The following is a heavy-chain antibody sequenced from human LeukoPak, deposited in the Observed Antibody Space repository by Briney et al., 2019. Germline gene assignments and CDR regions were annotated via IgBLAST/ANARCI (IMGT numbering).Heavy chain of an antibody. D-gene: IGHD5-24*01. CDR1: GFIFSDYW. Sequence: GGSLRLSCVTSGFIFSDYWMGWVRQAPGKGPEWVASIKPDGNEQYYVDSVKGRFTISRDNAKNSLYLQMNSLRVEDTAVYYCAKEGRSLQTYWGQGTLVTVSS. CDR3: AKEGRSLQTY. J-gene: IGHJ4*02. V-gene: IGHV3-7*03. CDR2: IKPDGNEQ.